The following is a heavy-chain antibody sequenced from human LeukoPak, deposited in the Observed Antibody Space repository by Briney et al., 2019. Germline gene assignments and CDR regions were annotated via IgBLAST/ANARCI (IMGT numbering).Heavy chain of an antibody. CDR2: TFYRSKWYS. J-gene: IGHJ4*02. CDR1: VDSVSRNTAA. CDR3: ARDGWPAFDY. V-gene: IGHV6-1*01. Sequence: SQTLSLTCALSVDSVSRNTAAWNCTRNPPSRGLEWLGRTFYRSKWYSDYAVSVKSQVTINADTSKNQFSLQLTPVTPEDTAVYYCARDGWPAFDYWGQGTLVTVSS. D-gene: IGHD2-15*01.